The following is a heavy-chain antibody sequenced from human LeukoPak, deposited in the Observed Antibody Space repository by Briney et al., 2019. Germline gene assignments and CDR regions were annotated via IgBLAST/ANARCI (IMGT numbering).Heavy chain of an antibody. CDR2: ISGSGGTT. J-gene: IGHJ4*02. CDR1: GFTFSSYS. Sequence: GGSLRLSCAASGFTFSSYSMSWVRQAPGKGLEWVSGISGSGGTTYYADSVRGRFTIARDNSKNTLYLQMNSLRVEDAAVYYCAKGHTDSGTGFDCWGQGTLVTVSS. D-gene: IGHD4-17*01. V-gene: IGHV3-23*01. CDR3: AKGHTDSGTGFDC.